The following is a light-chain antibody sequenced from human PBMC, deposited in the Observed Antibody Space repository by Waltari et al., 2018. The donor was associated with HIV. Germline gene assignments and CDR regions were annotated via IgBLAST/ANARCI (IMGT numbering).Light chain of an antibody. CDR3: QQYNNWPPIT. Sequence: DIVMTQSPATLSVSPGGSATLSCRASQRVSSNLSWYQQKPGQAPSLLIFGASTRATGIPARFSGSGSGTEFTLTISSLRSEDFAIYYCQQYNNWPPITFGQGTRLEIK. J-gene: IGKJ5*01. CDR1: QRVSSN. CDR2: GAS. V-gene: IGKV3-15*01.